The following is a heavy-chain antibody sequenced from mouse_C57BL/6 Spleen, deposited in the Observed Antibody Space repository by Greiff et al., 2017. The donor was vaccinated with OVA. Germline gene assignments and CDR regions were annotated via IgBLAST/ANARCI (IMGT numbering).Heavy chain of an antibody. CDR3: ARYDDPHAMDY. J-gene: IGHJ4*01. V-gene: IGHV1-81*01. D-gene: IGHD2-12*01. CDR2: IYPRSGNT. Sequence: QVQLKQSGAELARPGASVKLSCKASGYTFTSYGISWVKQRTGQGLEWIGEIYPRSGNTYYNEKFKGKATLTADKSSSTAYMELRSLTSEDSAVYFCARYDDPHAMDYWGQGTSVTVSS. CDR1: GYTFTSYG.